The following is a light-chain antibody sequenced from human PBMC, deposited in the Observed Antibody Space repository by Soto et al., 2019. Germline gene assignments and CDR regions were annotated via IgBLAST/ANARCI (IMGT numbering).Light chain of an antibody. CDR3: QQYNGYWT. Sequence: DILMTQSPSTLSASVGDRVTSACRASQSISGSVAWYQQKPGKAPKRLIFEASNLKSGVPSRFSGSGSGTEYTLTISRLQPDDSASYYCQQYNGYWTFGQGTRVEIK. CDR1: QSISGS. J-gene: IGKJ1*01. V-gene: IGKV1-5*03. CDR2: EAS.